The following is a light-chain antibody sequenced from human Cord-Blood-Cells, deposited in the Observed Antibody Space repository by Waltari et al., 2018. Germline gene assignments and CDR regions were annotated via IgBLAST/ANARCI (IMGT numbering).Light chain of an antibody. CDR2: EVS. CDR3: SSYTSSSTYV. CDR1: SRDVGCYNS. V-gene: IGLV2-14*01. Sequence: QSALTQPASVSGSPRQSITISRTGTSRDVGCYNSVARYKPHPGKAPKLIIYEVSNRPSGVSNRFSGSKSGNTASLTISGLQAEDEADYYCSSYTSSSTYVFGTGTKVTVL. J-gene: IGLJ1*01.